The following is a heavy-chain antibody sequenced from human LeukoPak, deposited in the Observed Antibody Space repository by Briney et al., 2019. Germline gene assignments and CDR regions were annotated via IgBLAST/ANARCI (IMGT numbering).Heavy chain of an antibody. V-gene: IGHV3-23*01. Sequence: GGSLRLSCVASGFTFSSHGMNWVRQAPGKGLEWVSGIIPSGHTTYYADSVRGRFTISRDNSRNTVYLQMNSLKTEDTAVYYCTRLIFGGYSDWDFDYWGQGTLVTVSS. CDR2: IIPSGHTT. D-gene: IGHD5-18*01. CDR3: TRLIFGGYSDWDFDY. J-gene: IGHJ4*02. CDR1: GFTFSSHG.